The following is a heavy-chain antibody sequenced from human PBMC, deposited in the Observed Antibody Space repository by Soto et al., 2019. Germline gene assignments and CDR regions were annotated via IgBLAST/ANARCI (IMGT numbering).Heavy chain of an antibody. CDR2: IYYSGST. V-gene: IGHV4-39*01. CDR1: GGSFSGYY. D-gene: IGHD4-17*01. CDR3: ARQEGASVTTLKYFDY. Sequence: SETLSLTCAVHGGSFSGYYWGWIRQPPGKGLEWIGSIYYSGSTYNNPSLKSRVTISVDTSKNQFSLKLSSVTATDTAVYYCARQEGASVTTLKYFDYWGQGTLVTVSS. J-gene: IGHJ4*02.